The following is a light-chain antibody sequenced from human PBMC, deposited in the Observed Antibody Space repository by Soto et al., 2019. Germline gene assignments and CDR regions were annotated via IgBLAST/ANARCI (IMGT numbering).Light chain of an antibody. V-gene: IGKV1-33*01. J-gene: IGKJ4*01. CDR3: QQYDPLLQLT. CDR1: QDISNY. CDR2: DAS. Sequence: DIQMTQSPSSLSASVGDRVTITCQASQDISNYLNWYQQKPGKAPKLLIYDASNLETGVPSRFSGSGSGTDFTFTISSLQPEDIATYYCQQYDPLLQLTFGGGTKVEIK.